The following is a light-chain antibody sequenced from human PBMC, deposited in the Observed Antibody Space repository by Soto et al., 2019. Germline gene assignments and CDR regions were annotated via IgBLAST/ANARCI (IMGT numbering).Light chain of an antibody. CDR3: LQFHNLPT. CDR1: QDISNY. V-gene: IGKV1-33*01. Sequence: DMRMSQSPSSLSASLGERVTITFQASQDISNYLNWYQHKPGKAPKILIYDASTLETGVPSRFSGSGSGTDFTFTISSLQPEDIATYYCLQFHNLPTFGGGTKVDIK. J-gene: IGKJ4*01. CDR2: DAS.